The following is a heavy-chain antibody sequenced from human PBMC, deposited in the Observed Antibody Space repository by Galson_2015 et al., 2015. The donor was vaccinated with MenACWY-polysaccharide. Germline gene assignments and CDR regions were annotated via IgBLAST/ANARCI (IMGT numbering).Heavy chain of an antibody. D-gene: IGHD5-18*01. CDR1: GFTFDGYA. V-gene: IGHV3-9*01. J-gene: IGHJ4*02. CDR3: AKGVDTAIPYYFDY. CDR2: ISWNSGSI. Sequence: SLRLSCAASGFTFDGYAMHWVRHAPGKGLEWVSGISWNSGSIGYADSVKGRLTISRDNAKNSLYLQMNSLRAEDTALYYCAKGVDTAIPYYFDYWGQGTLVTVSS.